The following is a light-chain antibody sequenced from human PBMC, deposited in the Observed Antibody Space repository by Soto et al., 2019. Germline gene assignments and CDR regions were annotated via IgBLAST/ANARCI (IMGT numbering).Light chain of an antibody. CDR3: QQCNTFWT. CDR2: DVS. V-gene: IGKV1-5*01. Sequence: TQSPATLSVSPGERATLSCRASQSVGSNLAWFQQKPGKAPKLLIYDVSSLESGVPSRFSGSGSGTEFTLTISSLQPDDFATYYCQQCNTFWTFGQGTKVDIK. CDR1: QSVGSN. J-gene: IGKJ1*01.